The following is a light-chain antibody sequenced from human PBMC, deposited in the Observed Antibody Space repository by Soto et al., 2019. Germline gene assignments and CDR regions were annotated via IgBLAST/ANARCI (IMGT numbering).Light chain of an antibody. CDR1: RSVRSY. J-gene: IGKJ5*01. CDR2: DAS. CDR3: QQRYAWPPIT. V-gene: IGKV3-11*01. Sequence: EIVLTQSPATLSLSPGERATLSCRASRSVRSYLAWYQQKPGQAHRLLIYDASNRAAGIPARFSGSGSETDFTHTISNLEPEDFAVYYCQQRYAWPPITFGQGTRLEIK.